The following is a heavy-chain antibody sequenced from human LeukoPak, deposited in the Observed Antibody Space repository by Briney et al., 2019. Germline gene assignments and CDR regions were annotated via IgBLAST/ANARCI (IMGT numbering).Heavy chain of an antibody. D-gene: IGHD3-16*01. V-gene: IGHV3-74*01. CDR3: ARDGRIYGPSDY. Sequence: GGSLRLSCAASGFTLSTYWMHWVRQPPGKGLVWVSTINSDGTTTTYTGSVKGRFTVSRDNAKNTLYLQMNSLRAEDTAVYYCARDGRIYGPSDYWGQGTLVTVSS. CDR2: INSDGTTT. J-gene: IGHJ4*02. CDR1: GFTLSTYW.